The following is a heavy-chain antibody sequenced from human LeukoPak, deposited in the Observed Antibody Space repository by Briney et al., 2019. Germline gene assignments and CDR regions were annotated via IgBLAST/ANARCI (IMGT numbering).Heavy chain of an antibody. V-gene: IGHV1-69*02. J-gene: IGHJ4*02. CDR2: IIPILGIA. D-gene: IGHD1-26*01. CDR3: ARGRNRGSYTLSY. CDR1: GGTSSSYT. Sequence: GSSVKVSCKASGGTSSSYTISWVRQAPGQGLEWMGRIIPILGIANYAQKFQGRVTITADKSTSTAYMELSSLRSEDTAVYYCARGRNRGSYTLSYWGQGTLVTVSP.